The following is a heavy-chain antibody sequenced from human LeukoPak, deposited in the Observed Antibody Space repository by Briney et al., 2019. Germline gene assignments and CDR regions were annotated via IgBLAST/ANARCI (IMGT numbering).Heavy chain of an antibody. CDR2: IYYSGST. Sequence: SETLSLTCTVSGGSISSYYWSWIRQPPGKGLEWIGYIYYSGSTNYNPSLKSRVTISVDTSKNQFSLKLSSVTAADTAVYYCASTSGSYFISSFDYWGQGTLVTVSS. CDR3: ASTSGSYFISSFDY. CDR1: GGSISSYY. J-gene: IGHJ4*02. D-gene: IGHD3-10*01. V-gene: IGHV4-59*01.